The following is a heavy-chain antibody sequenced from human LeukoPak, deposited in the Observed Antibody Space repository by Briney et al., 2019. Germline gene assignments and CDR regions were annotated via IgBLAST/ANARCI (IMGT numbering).Heavy chain of an antibody. CDR1: GFTFSSYA. CDR3: AKDSVYCSSTSCYVY. CDR2: ISGSGGST. Sequence: GGSLRLSCAASGFTFSSYAMSRVRQAPGKGLEWVSAISGSGGSTYYADSVKGRFTISRDNSKNTLYLQMNSLRAEDTAVYYCAKDSVYCSSTSCYVYWGQGTLVTVSS. J-gene: IGHJ4*02. D-gene: IGHD2-2*01. V-gene: IGHV3-23*01.